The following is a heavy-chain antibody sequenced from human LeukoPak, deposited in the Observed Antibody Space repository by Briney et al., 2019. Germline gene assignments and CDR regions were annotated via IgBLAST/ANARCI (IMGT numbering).Heavy chain of an antibody. CDR3: TRYNNDHFDY. D-gene: IGHD1-14*01. CDR2: IAYDGSRA. Sequence: GGSLRLSCAGSGFTFGGYGMHWFRQTPGKGLEWVAVIAYDGSRAFYADSVKGRFTISRDNSKSTMSVQMDDLRAEDTAVYYCTRYNNDHFDYWGQGTLVTVSS. V-gene: IGHV3-33*01. J-gene: IGHJ4*02. CDR1: GFTFGGYG.